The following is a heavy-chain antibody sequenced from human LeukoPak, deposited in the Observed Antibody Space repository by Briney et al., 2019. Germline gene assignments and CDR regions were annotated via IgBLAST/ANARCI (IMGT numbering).Heavy chain of an antibody. J-gene: IGHJ5*02. CDR3: AKARGFCSGGSCYNPFDP. D-gene: IGHD2-15*01. CDR2: ISSSDSYT. V-gene: IGHV3-11*06. Sequence: GSLRLSCAASGFTFSDYYMGWIRQAPGKGLEWVSYISSSDSYTNYADSVEGRFTISRDNAKNTLYLQMNSLRAEDTAVYYCAKARGFCSGGSCYNPFDPWGQGTLVTVSS. CDR1: GFTFSDYY.